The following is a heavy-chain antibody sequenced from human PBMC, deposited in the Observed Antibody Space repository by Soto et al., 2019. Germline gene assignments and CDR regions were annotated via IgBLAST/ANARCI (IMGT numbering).Heavy chain of an antibody. CDR3: ARGNPFNYAGFDV. Sequence: QAHLVQSGAELKRPGASVKVSCKASGYTFSDFDINWLRQASGQGPEWMGWMNAKSGDTFFAQRFQGKFNMTWDTSLSTAYMEVGSLTSDDTAIYYCARGNPFNYAGFDVWGQGTTVAVSS. CDR1: GYTFSDFD. CDR2: MNAKSGDT. V-gene: IGHV1-8*01. D-gene: IGHD3-16*01. J-gene: IGHJ6*02.